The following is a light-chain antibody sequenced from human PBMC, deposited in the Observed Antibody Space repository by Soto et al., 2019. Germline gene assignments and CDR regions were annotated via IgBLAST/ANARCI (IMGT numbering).Light chain of an antibody. CDR1: QSVSSSY. V-gene: IGKV3-20*01. J-gene: IGKJ1*01. CDR3: QKYGSSPPK. CDR2: GAS. Sequence: EIVLTHSPGTLSLSPWSIATLSFSASQSVSSSYLAWYQQKPGQAPRLLIYGASSRATGIPDRFSGSGSGIDFTLTISRLEPEDFAVYYCQKYGSSPPKFGQGTKVDIK.